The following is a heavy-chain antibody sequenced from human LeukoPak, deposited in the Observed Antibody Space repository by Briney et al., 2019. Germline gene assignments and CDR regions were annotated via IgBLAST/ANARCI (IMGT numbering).Heavy chain of an antibody. CDR2: INWNGGST. Sequence: RPGGSLRLSCAASGFTSDDYGMSWVRQAPGKGLEWVSGINWNGGSTGYADSVKGRFTISRDNAKNSLYLQMNSLRAEDTALYYCAKSTKYYDSSGYYYEASYYFDYWGQGTLVTVSS. CDR1: GFTSDDYG. J-gene: IGHJ4*02. V-gene: IGHV3-20*04. D-gene: IGHD3-22*01. CDR3: AKSTKYYDSSGYYYEASYYFDY.